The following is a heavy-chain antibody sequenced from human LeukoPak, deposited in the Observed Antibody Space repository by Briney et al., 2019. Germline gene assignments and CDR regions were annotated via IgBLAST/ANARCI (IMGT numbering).Heavy chain of an antibody. CDR1: GGTFSSYA. CDR2: IIPIFGTA. CDR3: ARDQLTIFGVVTRYYYMDV. V-gene: IGHV1-69*13. J-gene: IGHJ6*03. Sequence: ASVKVSCKASGGTFSSYAISWVRQAPGQGLEWMGGIIPIFGTANYAQKFQGRVTITADESTSTAYMELSSLRSDDTAVYYCARDQLTIFGVVTRYYYMDVWGKGTTVTVSS. D-gene: IGHD3-3*01.